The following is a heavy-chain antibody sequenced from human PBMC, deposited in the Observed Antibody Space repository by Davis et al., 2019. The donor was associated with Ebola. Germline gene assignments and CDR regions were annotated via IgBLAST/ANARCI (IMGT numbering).Heavy chain of an antibody. V-gene: IGHV3-15*01. D-gene: IGHD3-3*01. Sequence: PGGSLRLSCAASGFTFSNAWMSWVRQAPGKGLEWVGRIKSKTDGGTTDYAAPVKGRFTISRDDSKNTLYLQMNSLKTEDTAVYYCTTEALPWGLRFLEWLFPLDYWGQGTLVTVSS. CDR1: GFTFSNAW. CDR2: IKSKTDGGTT. CDR3: TTEALPWGLRFLEWLFPLDY. J-gene: IGHJ4*02.